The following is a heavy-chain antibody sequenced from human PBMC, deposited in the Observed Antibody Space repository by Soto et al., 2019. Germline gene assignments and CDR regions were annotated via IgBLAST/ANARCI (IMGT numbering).Heavy chain of an antibody. CDR1: GFTFSSYA. V-gene: IGHV3-23*01. J-gene: IGHJ1*01. CDR3: AKGNYYDSSGYYLGQEYFQH. Sequence: EVQLLESGGGLVQPGGSLRLSCAASGFTFSSYAMSWVRQAPGKGLEWVSAISGSGGSTYYADPVKGRFTISRDNSKNTLYLQMNSLRAEDMAVYYCAKGNYYDSSGYYLGQEYFQHWGQGTLVTVSS. D-gene: IGHD3-22*01. CDR2: ISGSGGST.